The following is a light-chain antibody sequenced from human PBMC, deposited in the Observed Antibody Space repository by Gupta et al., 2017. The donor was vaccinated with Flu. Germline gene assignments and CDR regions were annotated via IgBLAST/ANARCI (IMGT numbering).Light chain of an antibody. CDR1: QSVSSY. V-gene: IGKV3-11*01. CDR3: QQRSNWPPSIT. CDR2: DAY. J-gene: IGKJ5*01. Sequence: EIVLTQSPATLSLSPGESATLSCRASQSVSSYLAWYQQKPGQAPRLLIYDAYNRTTGIPARFSGSGSGTDFALTISSLEPEDFAVYHCQQRSNWPPSITFGQGTRLEIK.